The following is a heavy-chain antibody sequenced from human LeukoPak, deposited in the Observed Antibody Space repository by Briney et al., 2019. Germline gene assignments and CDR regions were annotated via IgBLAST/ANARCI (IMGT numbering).Heavy chain of an antibody. CDR3: ARDYYGSGSYYDSAYGMDV. V-gene: IGHV1-69*04. CDR1: GGTFSSYA. CDR2: IISILGIA. J-gene: IGHJ6*02. D-gene: IGHD3-10*01. Sequence: ASVKVSCKASGGTFSSYAISWVRQAPGQGLEWMGRIISILGIANYAQKFQGRVTITADKSTSTAYMELSSLRSEDTAVYYCARDYYGSGSYYDSAYGMDVWGQGTTVTVSS.